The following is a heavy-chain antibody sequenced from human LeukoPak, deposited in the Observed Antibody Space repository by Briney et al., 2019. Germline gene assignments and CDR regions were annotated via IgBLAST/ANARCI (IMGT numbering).Heavy chain of an antibody. D-gene: IGHD3-22*01. Sequence: GGSLRLSCAASGFTFSSYGMHWVRQAPGKGLEWVAVISYDGSNKYYADSVKDRFTISRDNSKNTLYLQMNSLRAEDTAVYYCAKDAPDENSSGYYPDDYWGQGTLVTVSS. J-gene: IGHJ4*02. CDR3: AKDAPDENSSGYYPDDY. CDR1: GFTFSSYG. V-gene: IGHV3-30*18. CDR2: ISYDGSNK.